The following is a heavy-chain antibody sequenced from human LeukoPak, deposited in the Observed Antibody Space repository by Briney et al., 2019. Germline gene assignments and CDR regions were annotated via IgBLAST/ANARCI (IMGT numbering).Heavy chain of an antibody. CDR2: ISSNGGST. J-gene: IGHJ4*02. Sequence: GGSLRLSCAASGFTFSSYAMHWVRQAPGKGLEYVSAISSNGGSTYYANSVKGRFTISRDNSKNTPYLQMGSLRAEDTAVYYCAKDMGGDRFDYWGQGTLVTVSS. V-gene: IGHV3-64*01. CDR3: AKDMGGDRFDY. D-gene: IGHD2-21*02. CDR1: GFTFSSYA.